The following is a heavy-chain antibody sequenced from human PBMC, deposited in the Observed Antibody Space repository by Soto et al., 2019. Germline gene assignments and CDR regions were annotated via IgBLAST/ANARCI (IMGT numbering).Heavy chain of an antibody. D-gene: IGHD3-22*01. CDR3: ARSPDSSGYYPRRYYYGMDV. CDR1: GYTFTTYA. J-gene: IGHJ6*02. CDR2: INAGNGNT. V-gene: IGHV1-3*01. Sequence: ASVKVSCKASGYTFTTYAMHWVRQAPGQRLEWMGWINAGNGNTKYSQKFQGRVTITRDTSTSTAYMKLRSLRSDDTAVYYCARSPDSSGYYPRRYYYGMDVWGQGTTVTVSS.